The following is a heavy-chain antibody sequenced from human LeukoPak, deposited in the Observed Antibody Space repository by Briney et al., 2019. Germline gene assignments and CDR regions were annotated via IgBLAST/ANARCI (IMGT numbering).Heavy chain of an antibody. CDR2: IYYSGST. CDR1: GGSISSGGYY. Sequence: PSETLSLTCTVSGGSISSGGYYWGWIRQPPGKGLEWIGSIYYSGSTYYNPSLKSRVTISVDTSKNQFSLKLSSVTAADTAVYYCARTGGYSYGVFDYWGQGTLVTVSS. J-gene: IGHJ4*02. D-gene: IGHD5-18*01. V-gene: IGHV4-39*01. CDR3: ARTGGYSYGVFDY.